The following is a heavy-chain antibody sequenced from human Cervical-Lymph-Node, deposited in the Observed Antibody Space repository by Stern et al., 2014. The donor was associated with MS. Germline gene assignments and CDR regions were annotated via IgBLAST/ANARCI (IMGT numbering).Heavy chain of an antibody. CDR2: IYSSGTT. D-gene: IGHD6-19*01. V-gene: IGHV4-61*02. J-gene: IGHJ5*01. CDR1: GGSLSGGNHH. CDR3: ARMGDTSAWYNEVVSTWFDS. Sequence: QVQLVESGPGLVKPSQDLSLIWTVSGGSLSGGNHHWSWIRQSAGKGLEWIGRIYSSGTTHSNPSLNCQVTISLDPSKNQSALKVSPVTAADTAVYYCARMGDTSAWYNEVVSTWFDSWGQGTLVSVSS.